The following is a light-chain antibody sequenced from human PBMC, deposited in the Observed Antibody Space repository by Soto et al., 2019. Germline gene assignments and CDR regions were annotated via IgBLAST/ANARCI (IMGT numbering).Light chain of an antibody. CDR2: GTS. CDR1: QTASSSY. J-gene: IGKJ1*01. V-gene: IGKV3-20*01. Sequence: EIVLTQSPDTLSLSPGEGATLSCRASQTASSSYLAWYQQKPGQAPRLLIYGTSTRATGIPDRFSGSGSGTDFTLTISGLEPEDFAVYYCQHYTDSLWTFGQGTKVDIK. CDR3: QHYTDSLWT.